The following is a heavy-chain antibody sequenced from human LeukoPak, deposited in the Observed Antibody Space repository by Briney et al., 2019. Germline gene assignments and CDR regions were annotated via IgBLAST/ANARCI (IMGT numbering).Heavy chain of an antibody. D-gene: IGHD3-10*01. CDR3: ARAEGSGSSFDY. Sequence: GGSLRLFRAASGFPYKRYSMKCAPQAPGKGLEWVSSISSSSTPIYYADSVKGRFTMSRDNAKNSLYLQMNSLRVHDTAVYYCARAEGSGSSFDYWGQGTLVTVSS. J-gene: IGHJ4*02. CDR2: ISSSSTPI. V-gene: IGHV3-21*01. CDR1: GFPYKRYS.